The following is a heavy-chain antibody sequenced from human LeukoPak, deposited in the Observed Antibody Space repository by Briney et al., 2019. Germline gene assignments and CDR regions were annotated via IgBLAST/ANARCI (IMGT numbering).Heavy chain of an antibody. CDR1: GFTFSTYG. J-gene: IGHJ4*02. D-gene: IGHD1-26*01. Sequence: PGRSLRLSCAASGFTFSTYGMHWVRQAQGKGLEWVALTWYDGSNKNYADSVKGRFTSSRDNSENTLYLQMNSLRGEDTAVYYCARGGLTIAEATTSWYLDYWGQGTRVTVSS. V-gene: IGHV3-33*01. CDR2: TWYDGSNK. CDR3: ARGGLTIAEATTSWYLDY.